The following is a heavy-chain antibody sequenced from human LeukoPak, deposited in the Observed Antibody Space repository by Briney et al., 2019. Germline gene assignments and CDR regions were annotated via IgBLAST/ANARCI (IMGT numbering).Heavy chain of an antibody. Sequence: GGSLRLSCAASGFTVSSNYISWVRQAPGKGLDCVSVIYSGGSTYYADSVKGRFTISRDNSKNTMYIQMNSLRAEDTAVYYCARGGHYYDSSGYFPLFGYWGQGTLVTVSS. V-gene: IGHV3-53*01. CDR2: IYSGGST. D-gene: IGHD3-22*01. J-gene: IGHJ4*02. CDR1: GFTVSSNY. CDR3: ARGGHYYDSSGYFPLFGY.